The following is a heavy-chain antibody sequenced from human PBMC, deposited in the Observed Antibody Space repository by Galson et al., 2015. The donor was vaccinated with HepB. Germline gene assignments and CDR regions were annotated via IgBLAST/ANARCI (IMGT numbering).Heavy chain of an antibody. V-gene: IGHV3-66*01. J-gene: IGHJ4*02. CDR3: ARGLICSGGSCRPQ. CDR1: GFTVSSNY. Sequence: SLRLSCAASGFTVSSNYMSWVRQAPGKGLEWVSVIYSGGSTYYADSVKGRFTISRDNSKNTLYLQMNSLRAEDTAVYYCARGLICSGGSCRPQWGQGTLVTVSS. D-gene: IGHD2-15*01. CDR2: IYSGGST.